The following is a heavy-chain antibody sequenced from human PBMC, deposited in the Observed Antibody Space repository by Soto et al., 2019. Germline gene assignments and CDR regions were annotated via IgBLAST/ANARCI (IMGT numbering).Heavy chain of an antibody. CDR2: IYSSGNT. V-gene: IGHV4-59*01. Sequence: QVQLQESGPGLVKSSETLSLTCTVSGDSMTSYYWTWIRQSPGKGLEWIGYIYSSGNTNYNPSLKSXXTXXXXXSNNQFSLKLTSMTAADSAVYYCARGGGWLPDLWGQGTLVTVST. J-gene: IGHJ4*02. CDR3: ARGGGWLPDL. CDR1: GDSMTSYY. D-gene: IGHD3-22*01.